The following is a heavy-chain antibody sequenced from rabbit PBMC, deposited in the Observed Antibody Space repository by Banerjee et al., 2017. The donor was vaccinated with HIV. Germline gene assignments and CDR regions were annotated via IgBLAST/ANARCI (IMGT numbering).Heavy chain of an antibody. CDR2: IYADGSGRT. Sequence: QEQLEESGGGLVQPEGSLTLTCTASGSDISSYFMCWVRQAPGKGLEWIACIYADGSGRTYYARWAKGPFTISKTSSTTVTLQMTSLTAADTATYFCARDLAGVIGWNFNLWGPGTLVTVS. CDR1: GSDISSYF. CDR3: ARDLAGVIGWNFNL. D-gene: IGHD4-1*01. V-gene: IGHV1S45*01. J-gene: IGHJ4*01.